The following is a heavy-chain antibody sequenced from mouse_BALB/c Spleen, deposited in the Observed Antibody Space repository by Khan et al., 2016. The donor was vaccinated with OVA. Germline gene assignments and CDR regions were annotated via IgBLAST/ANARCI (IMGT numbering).Heavy chain of an antibody. CDR3: ARRTTECALDY. J-gene: IGHJ4*01. CDR2: INPRSGYT. CDR1: GYTFTSYT. Sequence: QVQLLQSGAELARPGASVKLSCKASGYTFTSYTMHWVKQRPGQGLEWIGYINPRSGYTQYTQTFNDKSTLTADISSSTAYLQLSSLTSEDSAVYYWARRTTECALDYWGQGTSVTVSS. V-gene: IGHV1-4*01. D-gene: IGHD2-14*01.